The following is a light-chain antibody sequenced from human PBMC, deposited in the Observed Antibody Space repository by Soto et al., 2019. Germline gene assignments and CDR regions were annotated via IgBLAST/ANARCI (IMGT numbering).Light chain of an antibody. V-gene: IGKV3-15*01. CDR2: GAS. CDR3: QHYHNWPPWT. CDR1: QSVNSN. J-gene: IGKJ1*01. Sequence: VMTQSPATLSVSPGERATLSCRASQSVNSNXAWYQQNPGQAPRLLIFGASTRATGIPARFSGSGSGTXFXXXXSSXXSEDFAVYYCQHYHNWPPWTFGQGTKVEI.